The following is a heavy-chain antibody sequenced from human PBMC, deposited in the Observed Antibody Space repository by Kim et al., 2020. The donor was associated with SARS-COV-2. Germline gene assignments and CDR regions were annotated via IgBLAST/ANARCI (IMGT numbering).Heavy chain of an antibody. V-gene: IGHV4-39*01. CDR2: IYYSGST. CDR1: GGSISSSSYY. Sequence: SETLSLTCTVSGGSISSSSYYWGWIRQPPGKGLEWIGSIYYSGSTYYNPSLKSRVTISVDTSKNQFSLKLSSVTAADTAVYYCARYQAYGGNGPPYWGQGTLVTVSS. D-gene: IGHD4-17*01. CDR3: ARYQAYGGNGPPY. J-gene: IGHJ4*02.